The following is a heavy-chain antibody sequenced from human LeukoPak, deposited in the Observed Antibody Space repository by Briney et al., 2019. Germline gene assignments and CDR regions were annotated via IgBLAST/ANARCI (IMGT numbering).Heavy chain of an antibody. D-gene: IGHD6-19*01. CDR3: ARVGSSGWLND. J-gene: IGHJ4*02. V-gene: IGHV4-59*01. CDR2: IYYSGST. Sequence: SETLSLTCTVSGGSISSYYWSWIRQPPGKGLEWIGYIYYSGSTNYNPSLKSRVTISVDTSKNQFSLKLSSVTAADTAVYYCARVGSSGWLNDWGQGTLVTVSS. CDR1: GGSISSYY.